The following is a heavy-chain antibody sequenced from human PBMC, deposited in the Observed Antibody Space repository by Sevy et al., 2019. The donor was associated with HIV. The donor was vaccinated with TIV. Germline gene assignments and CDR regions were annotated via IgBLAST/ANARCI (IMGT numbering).Heavy chain of an antibody. Sequence: GESLKISCTASGFTLSDYYISWIRQAPGKGLQWISYMSGSDESGGGDTIYYADAVKGRFTISRDKAKNSLYLQMSSLKADDTAVYYCARDHVKDGKGGDYYYHAMDVWGRGTTVTVSS. V-gene: IGHV3-11*01. CDR1: GFTLSDYY. CDR2: MSGSDESGGGDTI. CDR3: ARDHVKDGKGGDYYYHAMDV. D-gene: IGHD3-16*01. J-gene: IGHJ6*02.